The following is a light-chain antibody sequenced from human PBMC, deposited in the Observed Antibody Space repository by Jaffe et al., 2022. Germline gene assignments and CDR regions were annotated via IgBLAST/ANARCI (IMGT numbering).Light chain of an antibody. CDR1: HSVSSSY. CDR2: GAS. Sequence: EIVLTQSPGTLSSSPGERATLSCRASHSVSSSYLGWYQQKVGQAPRLLIYGASSRATGIPDRFIGSGSGTDFTLTISRLEPEDFAVYYCQQYGSAPVTFGQGTKVDIK. CDR3: QQYGSAPVT. J-gene: IGKJ1*01. V-gene: IGKV3-20*01.